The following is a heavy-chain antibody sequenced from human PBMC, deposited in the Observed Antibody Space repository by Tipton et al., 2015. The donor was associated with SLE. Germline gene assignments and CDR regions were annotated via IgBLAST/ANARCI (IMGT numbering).Heavy chain of an antibody. D-gene: IGHD2-15*01. CDR3: ASALLDYFDY. J-gene: IGHJ4*02. CDR2: ISYDGSNK. CDR1: GFTFSIYS. V-gene: IGHV3-30*04. Sequence: SLRLFCAASGFTFSIYSMHWVRQAPGKGLEWVAVISYDGSNKYYADSVKGRFTISRDNSKNTLYLQMNSLRAEDTAVYYCASALLDYFDYWGQGTLVTVSS.